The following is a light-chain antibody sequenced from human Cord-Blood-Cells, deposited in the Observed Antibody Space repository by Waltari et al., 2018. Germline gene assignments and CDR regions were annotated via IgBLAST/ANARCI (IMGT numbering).Light chain of an antibody. CDR1: SSNIGSNY. CDR2: RNN. CDR3: AAWDDSLSGRV. Sequence: QSVLTQPPSASGTRGQRVTISCSGRSSNIGSNYVYWYQQLPGTAPKLLIYRNNQRPSGVPDRFSGSKSGTSASLAISGLRSEDEADYYCAAWDDSLSGRVFGGGTKLTVL. J-gene: IGLJ3*02. V-gene: IGLV1-47*01.